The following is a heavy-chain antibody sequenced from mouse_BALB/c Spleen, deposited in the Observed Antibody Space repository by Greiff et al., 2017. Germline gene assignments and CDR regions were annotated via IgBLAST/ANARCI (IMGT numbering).Heavy chain of an antibody. V-gene: IGHV3-6*02. D-gene: IGHD1-2*01. CDR2: ISYDGSN. Sequence: EVQLQESGPGLVKPSQSLSLTCSVTGYSITSGYYWNWIRQFPGNKLEWMGYISYDGSNNYNPSLKNRISITRDTSKNQFFLKLNSVTTEDTATYYCASPSHYDPYAMDYWGQGTSVTVSS. CDR1: GYSITSGYY. CDR3: ASPSHYDPYAMDY. J-gene: IGHJ4*01.